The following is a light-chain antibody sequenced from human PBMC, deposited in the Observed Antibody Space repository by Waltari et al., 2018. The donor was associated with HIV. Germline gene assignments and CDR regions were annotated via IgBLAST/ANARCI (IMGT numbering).Light chain of an antibody. V-gene: IGLV3-19*01. CDR3: TSRDKDLPLVV. CDR2: GED. J-gene: IGLJ2*01. CDR1: SLISNY. Sequence: SSELTQDPVVSVALGQTVLITCQGDSLISNYASWYQQKPGRAPLLVIYGEDNRPSGIPDRFSASNSGDTASLTITGAQAEDEADYYCTSRDKDLPLVVFGGGTKLTVL.